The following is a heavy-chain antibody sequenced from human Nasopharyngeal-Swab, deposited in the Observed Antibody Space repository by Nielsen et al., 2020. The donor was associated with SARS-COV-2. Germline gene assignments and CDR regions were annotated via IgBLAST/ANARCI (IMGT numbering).Heavy chain of an antibody. CDR1: GFTFSSYW. CDR3: ARYCSTTSCPRGFDY. J-gene: IGHJ4*02. D-gene: IGHD2-2*01. CDR2: IKQSGSEQ. Sequence: GESLKISCAASGFTFSSYWMSWVRQAPGKGLEWLAHIKQSGSEQYYVDSVKGRFTISRDNAKNSLFLQMNSLRAEDTAVYYCARYCSTTSCPRGFDYWGQGTLVTSPQ. V-gene: IGHV3-7*01.